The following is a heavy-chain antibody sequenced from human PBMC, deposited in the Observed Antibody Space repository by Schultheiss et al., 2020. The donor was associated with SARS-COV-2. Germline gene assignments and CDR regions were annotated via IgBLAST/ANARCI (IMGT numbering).Heavy chain of an antibody. CDR2: MNPNSGNT. CDR3: ARRDGYNLVY. V-gene: IGHV1-8*02. CDR1: GYTFTGYY. D-gene: IGHD5-24*01. J-gene: IGHJ4*02. Sequence: ASVKVSCKASGYTFTGYYMHWVRQAPGQGLEWMGWMNPNSGNTGYAQKFQGRVTMTRNTSTSTVYMELSSLRSEDTAVYYCARRDGYNLVYWGQGTLVTVSS.